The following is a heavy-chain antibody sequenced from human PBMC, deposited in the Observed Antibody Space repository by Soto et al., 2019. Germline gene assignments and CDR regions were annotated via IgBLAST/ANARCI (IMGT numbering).Heavy chain of an antibody. CDR2: IYWDDDK. D-gene: IGHD2-21*01. Sequence: QITLKESGPTLVKPTQTLTLTCTFSGFSLTTRRVGVGWIRHPPGKALESLALIYWDDDKRYSPSLKSRLTITKDTSKSQVVLTMTNMDPVDTATYYCAHRLVDYGGFWSWGDFDYWGQGTLVTVSS. J-gene: IGHJ4*02. V-gene: IGHV2-5*02. CDR3: AHRLVDYGGFWSWGDFDY. CDR1: GFSLTTRRVG.